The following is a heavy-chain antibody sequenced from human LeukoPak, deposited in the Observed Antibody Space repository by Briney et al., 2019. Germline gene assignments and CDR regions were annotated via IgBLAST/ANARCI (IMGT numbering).Heavy chain of an antibody. V-gene: IGHV3-30*04. CDR1: RFAFSRYA. Sequence: PGGSLRLSGVASRFAFSRYAMHWVRQAPGKGLEWVTAISYDGSRKYYTDSVKGRFSISRDDSKSTLYLEMNSLTIEDTAMYYCARAPTGMDVWGQGTTVIVS. J-gene: IGHJ6*02. CDR2: ISYDGSRK. CDR3: ARAPTGMDV.